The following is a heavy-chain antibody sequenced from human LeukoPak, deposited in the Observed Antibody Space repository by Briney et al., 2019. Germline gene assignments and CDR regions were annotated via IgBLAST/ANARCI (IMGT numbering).Heavy chain of an antibody. V-gene: IGHV3-23*01. Sequence: GGSLRLSCAASGFTFSSYAMSWVRQAPGKGLEWVSAISGSGGSTYYADSVKGRFTISRDNSKNTLYLQMNSLRAEDTAVYYCAKGGYCSGGSCYGTDFDYWGQGTLVTVFS. CDR2: ISGSGGST. CDR1: GFTFSSYA. D-gene: IGHD2-15*01. CDR3: AKGGYCSGGSCYGTDFDY. J-gene: IGHJ4*02.